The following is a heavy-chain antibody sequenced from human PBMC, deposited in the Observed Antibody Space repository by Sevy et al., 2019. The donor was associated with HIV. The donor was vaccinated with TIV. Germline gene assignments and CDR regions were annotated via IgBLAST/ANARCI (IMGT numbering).Heavy chain of an antibody. CDR1: GYSFTNYW. D-gene: IGHD3-22*01. CDR2: IYPGDSDT. CDR3: ARRGYYDSSGYYTYGMDV. Sequence: GESLKISCKGSGYSFTNYWIGWVCQMPGKGLEWMGMIYPGDSDTRYSPSFQGQVTISANKSISTAYLQWSSLKASDTAMYYCARRGYYDSSGYYTYGMDVWGQGTTVTVSS. J-gene: IGHJ6*02. V-gene: IGHV5-51*01.